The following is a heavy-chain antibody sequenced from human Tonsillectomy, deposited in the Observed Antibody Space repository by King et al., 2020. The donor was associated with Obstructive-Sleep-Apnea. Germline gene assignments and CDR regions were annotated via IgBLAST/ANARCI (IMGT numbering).Heavy chain of an antibody. V-gene: IGHV3-21*01. CDR2: ISSSSSYI. Sequence: VQLVESGGGLVKPGGSLRLSCAASGFTFSSYSMNWFRQAPGKGLEWVSSISSSSSYIYYADSVKGRFTISRDKAKNSLYLQMNSLRAEDTAVYYCARSTGIAVAGNWGQGTLVTVSS. CDR3: ARSTGIAVAGN. D-gene: IGHD6-19*01. CDR1: GFTFSSYS. J-gene: IGHJ4*02.